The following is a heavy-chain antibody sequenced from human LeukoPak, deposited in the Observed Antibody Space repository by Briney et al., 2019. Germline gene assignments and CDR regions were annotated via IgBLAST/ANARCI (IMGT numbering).Heavy chain of an antibody. Sequence: SETLSLTCTVSGGSISSYYWSWIRQPPGKGLEWIGYIYYSGSTNYNPPLKSRVTISVDTSKNQFSLKLNSVTAADTAVYYCARDQDWFDPWGQGTLVTVSS. CDR3: ARDQDWFDP. V-gene: IGHV4-59*01. CDR1: GGSISSYY. CDR2: IYYSGST. J-gene: IGHJ5*02.